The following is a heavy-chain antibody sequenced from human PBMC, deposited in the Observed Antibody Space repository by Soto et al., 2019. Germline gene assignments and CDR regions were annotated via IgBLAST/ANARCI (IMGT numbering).Heavy chain of an antibody. CDR2: IYYSGST. Sequence: SETLSLTCTVSGGSISSYYWSWIRQPPGKGLEWIGYIYYSGSTNYNPSLKSRVTISVDTSKNQFSLKLSSVTAADTAVYYCARGTVPTHFDYRGQGSLVTVSS. CDR3: ARGTVPTHFDY. V-gene: IGHV4-59*01. J-gene: IGHJ4*02. D-gene: IGHD4-17*01. CDR1: GGSISSYY.